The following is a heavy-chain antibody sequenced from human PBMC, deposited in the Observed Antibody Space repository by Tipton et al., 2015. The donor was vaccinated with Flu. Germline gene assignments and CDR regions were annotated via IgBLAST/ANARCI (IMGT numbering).Heavy chain of an antibody. Sequence: TLSLTCTVSGASISAYYFYWIRQPAGKGLEWIGRVSSSGSTSYNPSLKSRVSMSVDMSKNQFSLKLRSVTAADTAVYYCARAGNYEIFSFWGQGSLVTVPS. CDR1: GASISAYY. V-gene: IGHV4-4*07. CDR2: VSSSGST. J-gene: IGHJ4*02. D-gene: IGHD3-9*01. CDR3: ARAGNYEIFSF.